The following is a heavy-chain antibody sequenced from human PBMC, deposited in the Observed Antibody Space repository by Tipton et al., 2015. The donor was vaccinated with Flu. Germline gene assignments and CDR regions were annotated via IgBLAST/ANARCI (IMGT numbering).Heavy chain of an antibody. CDR3: ARVWSSFVATASLDY. D-gene: IGHD1-1*01. J-gene: IGHJ4*02. V-gene: IGHV4-39*07. CDR1: GASINSRSYY. CDR2: IRYGGSS. Sequence: TLSLTCTVSGASINSRSYYWGWIRQPPGKGLEWIGSIRYGGSSYYTPSLKSRVTISLDMSKDQFSLKLASVTAADTAVYYCARVWSSFVATASLDYWGRGTLVTVSS.